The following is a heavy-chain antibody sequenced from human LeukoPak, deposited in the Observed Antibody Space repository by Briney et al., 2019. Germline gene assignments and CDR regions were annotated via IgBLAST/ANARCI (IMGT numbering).Heavy chain of an antibody. CDR1: GFSVSSNH. V-gene: IGHV3-53*01. Sequence: PGGSLRLSCAASGFSVSSNHMSWVRQAPGKGLEWVSVIYSGTSTYYADSVKGRFTISRDNSKNTLYLQMNSLRAEDTAVYYCATQRDGMVVRGVTLDYWGQGTLVTVSS. D-gene: IGHD3-10*01. CDR3: ATQRDGMVVRGVTLDY. J-gene: IGHJ4*02. CDR2: IYSGTST.